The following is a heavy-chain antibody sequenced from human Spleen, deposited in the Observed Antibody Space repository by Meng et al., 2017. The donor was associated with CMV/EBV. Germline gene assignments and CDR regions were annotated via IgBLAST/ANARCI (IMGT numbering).Heavy chain of an antibody. CDR2: IIPNFGTA. D-gene: IGHD3-3*01. CDR3: ARGSRGYYAFDRVGTQQPLDY. V-gene: IGHV1-69*05. CDR1: GGTFSSYA. Sequence: SVKVSCKASGGTFSSYAISWVRQAPGQGLEWMGWIIPNFGTANYAQKFQGRVTITTDESTSTAYMELSSLRSDDTAVYYCARGSRGYYAFDRVGTQQPLDYWGQGTLVTVSS. J-gene: IGHJ4*02.